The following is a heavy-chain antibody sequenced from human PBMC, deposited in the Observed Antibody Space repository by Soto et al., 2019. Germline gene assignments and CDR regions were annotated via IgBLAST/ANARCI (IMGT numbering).Heavy chain of an antibody. CDR3: ATQPDRYNWKYAFDY. CDR1: GGSISSSSYY. D-gene: IGHD1-7*01. V-gene: IGHV4-39*01. J-gene: IGHJ4*02. Sequence: PSETLSLTCTVSGGSISSSSYYWGWIRQPPGKGLEWIGSIYYSGSTYYNPSLKSRVTISVDTSKNQFSLKLSSVTAADTAVYYCATQPDRYNWKYAFDYWGQGTLVTVYS. CDR2: IYYSGST.